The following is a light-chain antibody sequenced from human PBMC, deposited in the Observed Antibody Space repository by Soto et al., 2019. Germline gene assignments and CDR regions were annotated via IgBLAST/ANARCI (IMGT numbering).Light chain of an antibody. V-gene: IGKV3-20*01. CDR2: GAS. J-gene: IGKJ4*01. CDR1: QSVSRSS. Sequence: EIVLTQSPGTLSLSPGDRATLSCRSSQSVSRSSLAWYQQKPGQAPTLLIYGASRRTTDIPDRFSGSGSGTDFTRTITILEPDDFAVYDCQQYGYSPLTFGGGTKVEIK. CDR3: QQYGYSPLT.